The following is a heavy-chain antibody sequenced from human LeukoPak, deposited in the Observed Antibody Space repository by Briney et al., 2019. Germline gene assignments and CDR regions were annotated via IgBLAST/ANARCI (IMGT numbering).Heavy chain of an antibody. Sequence: SETLSLTCAVSGGSISSGSYYWSWIRQPAGKGLEWIGRIYTSGSTNYNPSLKSRVTISVDTSKNQFSLKLSSVTAADTAVYYCARGRVGMAGTLVPFDYWGQGTLVTVSS. CDR3: ARGRVGMAGTLVPFDY. J-gene: IGHJ4*02. V-gene: IGHV4-61*02. CDR2: IYTSGST. D-gene: IGHD5-24*01. CDR1: GGSISSGSYY.